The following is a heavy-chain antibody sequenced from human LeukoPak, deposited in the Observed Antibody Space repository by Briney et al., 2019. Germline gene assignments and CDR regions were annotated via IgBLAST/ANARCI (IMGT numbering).Heavy chain of an antibody. J-gene: IGHJ6*02. CDR1: GYRFTNYW. D-gene: IGHD4-11*01. CDR2: TFPGDSDT. Sequence: EESLKISCHGSGYRFTNYWIAWVRQTPGKGLEWMGITFPGDSDTRYSPSFQGQVTISADKSISTAYLQWNSLKASDTAIYYCARRLTTVTKFDHYYGMDVWGQGTTVTVSS. CDR3: ARRLTTVTKFDHYYGMDV. V-gene: IGHV5-51*01.